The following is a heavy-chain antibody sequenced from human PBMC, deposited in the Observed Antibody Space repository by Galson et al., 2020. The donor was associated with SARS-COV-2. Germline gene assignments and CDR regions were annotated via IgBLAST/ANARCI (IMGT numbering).Heavy chain of an antibody. CDR3: ARELHDAYSSGWHLDL. D-gene: IGHD6-19*01. CDR2: IGTGGDT. CDR1: GFTFRSFD. Sequence: GESLKISCAASGFTFRSFDMHWVRQVTGKGLEWVSAIGTGGDTYYPDSVKGRFTISRENAKNSLYLQMNSLRTGDTAVYYCARELHDAYSSGWHLDLWGRGTLVTVSS. J-gene: IGHJ2*01. V-gene: IGHV3-13*01.